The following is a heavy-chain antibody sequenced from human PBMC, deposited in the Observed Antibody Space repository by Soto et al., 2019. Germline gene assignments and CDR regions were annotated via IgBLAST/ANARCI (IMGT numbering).Heavy chain of an antibody. J-gene: IGHJ5*02. CDR3: ARDIMVYAILGPSLPDT. Sequence: ASVKVSCKASGYTFTVYYMHCVRQSPVQWLEWMGWINPNSGGTNYAQKFQGRVTMTRDTSISTAYMELSRLRSDDTAVYYCARDIMVYAILGPSLPDTWGQGTLVTVSS. D-gene: IGHD2-8*01. V-gene: IGHV1-2*02. CDR2: INPNSGGT. CDR1: GYTFTVYY.